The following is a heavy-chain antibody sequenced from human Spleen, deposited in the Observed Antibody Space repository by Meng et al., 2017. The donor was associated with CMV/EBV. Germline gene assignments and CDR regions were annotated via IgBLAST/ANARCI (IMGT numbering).Heavy chain of an antibody. V-gene: IGHV4-34*01. CDR3: ARGRRPFDY. D-gene: IGHD1-1*01. J-gene: IGHJ4*02. Sequence: ELLQTGGAVLLKPSEILPLTCAVDGGSISGYYWSWIRQPPGKGLEWIGEINHSGSTNYNPSLKSRVTISVDTSKNQFSLKLSSVTAADTAVYYCARGRRPFDYWGQGTLVTVSS. CDR2: INHSGST. CDR1: GGSISGYY.